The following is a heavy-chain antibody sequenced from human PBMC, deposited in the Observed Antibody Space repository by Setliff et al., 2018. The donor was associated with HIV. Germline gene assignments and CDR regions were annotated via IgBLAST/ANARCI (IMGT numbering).Heavy chain of an antibody. Sequence: SETLSLTCTVSGGSISGYYWSWIRQPPGKGLEYIGSIFFTGNTIYNPSLKARVTLSVDMSKNQVFLRLSSVTAADTAVYYCVRGDGYRGNDAYYDSGMDVWGQGITVTVSS. V-gene: IGHV4-59*01. CDR3: VRGDGYRGNDAYYDSGMDV. D-gene: IGHD5-12*01. CDR1: GGSISGYY. CDR2: IFFTGNT. J-gene: IGHJ6*02.